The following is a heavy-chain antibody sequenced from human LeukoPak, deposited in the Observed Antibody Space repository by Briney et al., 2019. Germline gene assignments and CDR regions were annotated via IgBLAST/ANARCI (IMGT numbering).Heavy chain of an antibody. CDR3: ARDFGETSLPNWFDP. CDR1: GMSITSRHY. V-gene: IGHV4-38-2*02. D-gene: IGHD3-16*01. CDR2: TSHSDSP. Sequence: SETLSLTCSVSGMSITSRHYWGWIRQPPGKGLEWIGSTSHSDSPYYNPSLESRVSVSLDTSRNQFSLKLTSVTAADTAVYYCARDFGETSLPNWFDPWGQGTLVIVSS. J-gene: IGHJ5*02.